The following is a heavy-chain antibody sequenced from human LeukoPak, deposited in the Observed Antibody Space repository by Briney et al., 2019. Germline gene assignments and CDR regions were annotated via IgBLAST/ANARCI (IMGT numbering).Heavy chain of an antibody. V-gene: IGHV3-21*04. J-gene: IGHJ4*02. Sequence: GGSLRLSCAAPGFTFSSYSMNWGRQAPGKGLEWVSSISTSSSYIYYADSVKGRFTISRDNAKNSLYLQMNSLRAEDTAVYYCAKAPTTVTTGGSDYWGQGTLVTVSS. CDR2: ISTSSSYI. D-gene: IGHD4-17*01. CDR3: AKAPTTVTTGGSDY. CDR1: GFTFSSYS.